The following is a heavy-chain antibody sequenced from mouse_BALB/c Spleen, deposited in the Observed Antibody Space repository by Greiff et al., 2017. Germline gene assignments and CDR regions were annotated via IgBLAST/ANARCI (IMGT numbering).Heavy chain of an antibody. CDR2: IGCYNGAT. CDR1: GYSFTGYY. CDR3: ARDYYYYGSNYSYAMDY. V-gene: IGHV1S34*01. D-gene: IGHD1-1*01. J-gene: IGHJ4*01. Sequence: LVKPGASVKISCKASGYSFTGYYMHWVKQSHGKSLEWIGYIGCYNGATSYNQKFKGKATFTVDTSSSTAYMQFNSLTSEDSAVYYCARDYYYYGSNYSYAMDYWGQGTSVTVSS.